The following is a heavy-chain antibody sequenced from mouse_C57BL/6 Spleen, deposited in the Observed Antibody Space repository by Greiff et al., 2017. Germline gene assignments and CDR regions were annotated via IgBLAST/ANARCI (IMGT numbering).Heavy chain of an antibody. V-gene: IGHV5-4*01. Sequence: EVQRVESGGGLVKPGGSLKLSCAASGFTFSSYAMSWVRQTPEKRLEWVATISDGGSYTYYPDNVKGRFTISRDNAKNNLYLQMSHLKSEDTAMYYCARDEGRQNYAMDYWGQGTSVTVSS. CDR3: ARDEGRQNYAMDY. D-gene: IGHD3-2*01. J-gene: IGHJ4*01. CDR2: ISDGGSYT. CDR1: GFTFSSYA.